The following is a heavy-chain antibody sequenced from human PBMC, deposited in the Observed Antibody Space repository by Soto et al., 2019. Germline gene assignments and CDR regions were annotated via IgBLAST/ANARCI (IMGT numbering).Heavy chain of an antibody. D-gene: IGHD6-6*01. CDR3: ARDQRQQLVLPFRKDNWFDP. V-gene: IGHV3-7*01. CDR2: IKQDGSEK. CDR1: GFTFSSYW. J-gene: IGHJ5*02. Sequence: GGSLRLSCAASGFTFSSYWMSWVRQAPGKGLEWVANIKQDGSEKYYVDSVKGRFTISRDNAKNSLYLQMNSLRAEDTAVYYCARDQRQQLVLPFRKDNWFDPWGQGTLVTVSS.